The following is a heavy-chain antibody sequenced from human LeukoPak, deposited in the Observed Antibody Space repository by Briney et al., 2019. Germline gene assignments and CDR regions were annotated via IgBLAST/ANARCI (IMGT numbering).Heavy chain of an antibody. Sequence: PGGSLRLSCAASGFTFDDYAMHWVRHAPGKGVEWVALISWEGHTTYYADSVRGRFTISRDNSKNSLYLQMNSLRTEDTAFYYCTRDTDYGSSTNYFDSWGQGTLVSVSS. J-gene: IGHJ4*02. CDR2: ISWEGHTT. D-gene: IGHD3-10*01. CDR1: GFTFDDYA. V-gene: IGHV3-43*01. CDR3: TRDTDYGSSTNYFDS.